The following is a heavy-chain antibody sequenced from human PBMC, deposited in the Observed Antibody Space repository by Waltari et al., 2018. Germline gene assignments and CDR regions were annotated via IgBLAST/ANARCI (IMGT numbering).Heavy chain of an antibody. CDR2: ISSSSSYI. D-gene: IGHD2-15*01. CDR3: ARAGRKCSGGSCYRSYYYMDV. CDR1: GFTFSSYS. Sequence: EVQLVESGGGLVKPGGSLRLSCAASGFTFSSYSMNWVRQAPGKGLEWVSSISSSSSYIYYADSVKGRFTISRDNAKNSLYLQMNSLRAEDTAVYYCARAGRKCSGGSCYRSYYYMDVWGKGTTVTVSS. V-gene: IGHV3-21*01. J-gene: IGHJ6*03.